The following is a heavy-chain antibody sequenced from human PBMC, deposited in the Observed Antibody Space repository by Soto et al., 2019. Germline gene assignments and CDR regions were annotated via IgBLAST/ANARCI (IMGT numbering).Heavy chain of an antibody. J-gene: IGHJ6*02. Sequence: GGSLRLSCAASGFTFSSYWMHWVRQAPGKGLVWVSRINSDGSSTRYADSVKGRFTISRDNAKNTLYLQMNSLRAEDTAVYYCAREGPGWGGMDVWGQGTTVTVSS. V-gene: IGHV3-74*01. CDR2: INSDGSST. D-gene: IGHD3-16*01. CDR1: GFTFSSYW. CDR3: AREGPGWGGMDV.